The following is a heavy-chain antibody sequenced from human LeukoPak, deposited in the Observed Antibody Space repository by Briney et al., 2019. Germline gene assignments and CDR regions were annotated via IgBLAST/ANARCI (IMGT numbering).Heavy chain of an antibody. CDR3: ARALSSTGGSYYFDS. V-gene: IGHV3-33*01. Sequence: RRSLRLSCIASGFALSHHGMHWVRQPPGKGLEWVAFVRYDGSDKYYADSVKGRFTVSRDNSNNALDLQMNTLTVEDTAVYYCARALSSTGGSYYFDSWGQGTLVTVSS. CDR1: GFALSHHG. D-gene: IGHD1-14*01. CDR2: VRYDGSDK. J-gene: IGHJ4*02.